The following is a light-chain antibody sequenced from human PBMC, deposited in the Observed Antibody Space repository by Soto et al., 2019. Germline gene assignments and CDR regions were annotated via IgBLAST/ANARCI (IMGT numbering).Light chain of an antibody. CDR3: AAWDHSLNVLV. Sequence: QSVLTQPPSVSGTPGQRVNMSCSGSSSNIGSKSVSWYQHLPQTAPKLLIYSNNQRPSGVPGRFSGSKSGTSASLAISGLQSDDETQYYCAAWDHSLNVLVFGGGTQLTV. J-gene: IGLJ2*01. CDR2: SNN. CDR1: SSNIGSKS. V-gene: IGLV1-44*01.